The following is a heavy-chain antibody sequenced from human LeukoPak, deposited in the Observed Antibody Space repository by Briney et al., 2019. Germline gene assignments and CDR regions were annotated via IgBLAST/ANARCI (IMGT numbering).Heavy chain of an antibody. CDR1: GGSISSSSYY. J-gene: IGHJ4*02. Sequence: SETLSLTCTVSGGSISSSSYYWGWIRQPPGKGLEWIGEINHSGSTNYNPSLKSRVTISVDTSKNQFSLKLSSVTAADTAVYYCARNVYCSGGSCYSVYFDYWGQGTLVTVSS. D-gene: IGHD2-15*01. V-gene: IGHV4-39*07. CDR2: INHSGST. CDR3: ARNVYCSGGSCYSVYFDY.